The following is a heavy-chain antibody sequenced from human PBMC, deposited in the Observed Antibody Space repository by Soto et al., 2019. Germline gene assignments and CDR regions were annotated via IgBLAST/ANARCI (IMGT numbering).Heavy chain of an antibody. CDR2: ISESGST. Sequence: SETLSLTCAVYGGSFSGYYWSWIRQPPGKGLEWIGEISESGSTKHNPSLKSRVTISVDTSKNQFSLKLSSVTAADTAVYYCARSRRGFGSTWFDWFDPWGQGTLVTVS. CDR1: GGSFSGYY. CDR3: ARSRRGFGSTWFDWFDP. V-gene: IGHV4-34*01. J-gene: IGHJ5*02. D-gene: IGHD6-13*01.